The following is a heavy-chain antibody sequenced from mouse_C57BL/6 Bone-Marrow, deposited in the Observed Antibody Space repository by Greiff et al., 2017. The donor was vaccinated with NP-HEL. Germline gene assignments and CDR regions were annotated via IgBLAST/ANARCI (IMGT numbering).Heavy chain of an antibody. J-gene: IGHJ2*01. CDR2: IYPRSGNT. Sequence: LQESGAELARPGASVKLSCKASGYTFTSYGISWVKQRTGQGLEWIGEIYPRSGNTYYNEKLKGKATLTADKSSSTAYMELRSLTSEDSAVYFCARGTAQAIGYFDYWGQGTTLTVSS. CDR3: ARGTAQAIGYFDY. D-gene: IGHD3-2*02. CDR1: GYTFTSYG. V-gene: IGHV1-81*01.